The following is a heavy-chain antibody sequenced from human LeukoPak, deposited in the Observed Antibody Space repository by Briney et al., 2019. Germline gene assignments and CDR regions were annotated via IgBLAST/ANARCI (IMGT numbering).Heavy chain of an antibody. CDR2: IIPILGIT. CDR1: GGTFSSYA. Sequence: ASVKVSCKASGGTFSSYAISWVRQAPGQGLEWMGRIIPILGITNYAQKFQGRVTITADKSTSTAYMELSSLRSEDTAVYYCARARDTAAYGMDVWGQGTTVTVSS. CDR3: ARARDTAAYGMDV. V-gene: IGHV1-69*04. D-gene: IGHD5-18*01. J-gene: IGHJ6*02.